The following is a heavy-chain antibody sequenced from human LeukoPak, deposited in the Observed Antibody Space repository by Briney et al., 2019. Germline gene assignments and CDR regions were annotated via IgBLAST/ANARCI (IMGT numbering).Heavy chain of an antibody. D-gene: IGHD3-22*01. J-gene: IGHJ4*02. CDR3: AAYDSSGSGYYAY. V-gene: IGHV4-39*01. CDR2: VYYSGSS. Sequence: SETLSLTCTVSGGSTRSTFYYWSWIRQPPGKELEWIGSVYYSGSSYSNPSLKSRATISVDTSKSQFSLKLNSVTAADTALYYCAAYDSSGSGYYAYWGQGTLVTVSS. CDR1: GGSTRSTFYY.